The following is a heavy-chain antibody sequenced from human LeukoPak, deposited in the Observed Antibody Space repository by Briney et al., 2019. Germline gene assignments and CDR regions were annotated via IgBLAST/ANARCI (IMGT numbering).Heavy chain of an antibody. J-gene: IGHJ4*02. V-gene: IGHV3-30*02. Sequence: PGGSLRLSCAASGFTFSSYGMHWVRQAPGKGLEWVAFIRYDGSNKYYADSVKGRFTISRDNSKNTLYLQMNSLRAEDTAVYYCAKEGIAVAGTGYFDYWGQGTLVTVSS. CDR1: GFTFSSYG. CDR2: IRYDGSNK. CDR3: AKEGIAVAGTGYFDY. D-gene: IGHD6-19*01.